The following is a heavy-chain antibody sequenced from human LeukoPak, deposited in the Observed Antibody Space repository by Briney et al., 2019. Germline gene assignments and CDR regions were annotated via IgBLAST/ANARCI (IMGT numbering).Heavy chain of an antibody. Sequence: SETLSLTCTVSGGSISSYYWSWIRQPPGKGLEWIGYIYYSVSTNYNPSLKSRVTISVDTSKNQFSLKLSSVTAADTAVYYCARVLMGPDYYDSSGYYYGDAFDIWGQGTMVTVSS. D-gene: IGHD3-22*01. CDR3: ARVLMGPDYYDSSGYYYGDAFDI. J-gene: IGHJ3*02. CDR1: GGSISSYY. CDR2: IYYSVST. V-gene: IGHV4-59*01.